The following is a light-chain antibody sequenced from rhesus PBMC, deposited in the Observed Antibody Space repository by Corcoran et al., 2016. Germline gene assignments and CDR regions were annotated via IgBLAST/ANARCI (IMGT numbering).Light chain of an antibody. CDR2: LGS. J-gene: IGKJ3*01. Sequence: DIVMTQTPLSLPVTPGEPVSISCRSSQSLLHSDGYTYLDWYLPKPGQCPQLFFYLGSNRAAGVPDRFSGSGSGTDFTLKISRVGAKDVGVYSCMQGTQLPFTFGPGAKLYIK. CDR3: MQGTQLPFT. CDR1: QSLLHSDGYTY. V-gene: IGKV2-78*01.